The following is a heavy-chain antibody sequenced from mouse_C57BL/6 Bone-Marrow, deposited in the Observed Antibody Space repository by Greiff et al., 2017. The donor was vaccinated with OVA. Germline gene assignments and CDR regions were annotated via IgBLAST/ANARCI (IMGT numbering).Heavy chain of an antibody. CDR2: IYPRSGNT. CDR1: GYTFTSYG. CDR3: ARKEGYAMDD. V-gene: IGHV1-81*01. Sequence: QVQLQQSGAELARPGASVKLSCKASGYTFTSYGISWVKQRTGQGLEWIGEIYPRSGNTYYTEKFKGKATLTADKSSSTAYMELRSLTSEDSAVYFCARKEGYAMDDWGQGTSVTVSS. J-gene: IGHJ4*01.